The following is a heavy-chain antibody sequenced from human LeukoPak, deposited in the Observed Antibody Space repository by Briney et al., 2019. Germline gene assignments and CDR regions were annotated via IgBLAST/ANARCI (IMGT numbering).Heavy chain of an antibody. V-gene: IGHV3-9*01. CDR2: ISWNSGSI. J-gene: IGHJ4*02. CDR1: GFTFDDYA. CDR3: ARDNDLLRYFDWPLDY. Sequence: GGSLRLSCAASGFTFDDYAMHWVRQAPGKGLEWASGISWNSGSIGYADSVKGRFTISRDNAKNSLYLQMNSLRAEDTAVYYCARDNDLLRYFDWPLDYWGQGTLVTVSS. D-gene: IGHD3-9*01.